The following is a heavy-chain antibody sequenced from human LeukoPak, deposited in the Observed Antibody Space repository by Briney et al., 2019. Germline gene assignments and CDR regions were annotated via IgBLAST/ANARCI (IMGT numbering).Heavy chain of an antibody. V-gene: IGHV1-2*06. CDR1: GYTFTSYG. CDR3: ARDDNWRPFDY. CDR2: INPNSGGT. D-gene: IGHD1-20*01. Sequence: ASVTVSCKASGYTFTSYGISWVRQAPGQGLEWMGRINPNSGGTNYAQKFQGRVTMTRDTSISTAYMELSRLRSDDTAVYYCARDDNWRPFDYWGQGTLVTVSS. J-gene: IGHJ4*02.